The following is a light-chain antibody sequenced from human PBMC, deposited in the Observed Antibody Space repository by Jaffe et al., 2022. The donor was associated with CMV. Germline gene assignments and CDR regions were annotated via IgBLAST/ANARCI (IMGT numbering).Light chain of an antibody. CDR2: GAS. Sequence: EIVMTQSPATLSVSPGERATLSCRASQSVSSNLAWYQHKPGQAPRLLIYGASTRATGIPARFSGSGSGTEFTLTISSLQSEDFALYFCQQYNNWPTFGQGTRLEIK. J-gene: IGKJ5*01. CDR1: QSVSSN. V-gene: IGKV3-15*01. CDR3: QQYNNWPT.